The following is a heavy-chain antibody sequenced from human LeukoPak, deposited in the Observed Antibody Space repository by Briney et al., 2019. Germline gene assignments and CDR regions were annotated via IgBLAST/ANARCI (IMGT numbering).Heavy chain of an antibody. CDR3: ARDAVDTANAV. D-gene: IGHD5-18*01. CDR1: GFTFTTYW. V-gene: IGHV3-74*01. CDR2: INSDGSIT. J-gene: IGHJ6*02. Sequence: LAGGSLRLSCAASGFTFTTYWMHWVRQAPGKGLVWVSHINSDGSITSYADSVKGRFTISRDNAKNTLYPQMNSLRAEDTAVYYCARDAVDTANAVWGQGTTVTVSS.